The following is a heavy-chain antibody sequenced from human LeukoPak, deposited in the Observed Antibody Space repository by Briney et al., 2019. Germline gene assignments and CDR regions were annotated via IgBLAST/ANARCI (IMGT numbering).Heavy chain of an antibody. CDR2: INPNSGDT. D-gene: IGHD5-18*01. CDR1: GYTFTGYY. Sequence: ASVKVSCKASGYTFTGYYMHWVRQAPGQGLDWMGWINPNSGDTNYAQKFQGRVTMTRDTSISTAYMELSRLRSDDTAVYYCASVGIVDTAMITYFDYWGQGTLVTVSS. J-gene: IGHJ4*02. V-gene: IGHV1-2*02. CDR3: ASVGIVDTAMITYFDY.